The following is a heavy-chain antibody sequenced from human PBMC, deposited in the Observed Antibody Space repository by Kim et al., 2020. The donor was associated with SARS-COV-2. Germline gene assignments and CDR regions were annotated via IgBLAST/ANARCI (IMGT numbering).Heavy chain of an antibody. V-gene: IGHV3-21*01. CDR1: GFTFSSYS. D-gene: IGHD4-17*01. CDR2: ISSSSSYI. CDR3: ARVGTTVVTPHRYYYYYGMDV. J-gene: IGHJ6*02. Sequence: GGSLRLSCAASGFTFSSYSMNWVRQAPGKGLEWVSSISSSSSYIYYADSVKGRFTISRDNAKNSLYLQMNSLRAEDTAVYYCARVGTTVVTPHRYYYYYGMDVWGQGTTVTVSS.